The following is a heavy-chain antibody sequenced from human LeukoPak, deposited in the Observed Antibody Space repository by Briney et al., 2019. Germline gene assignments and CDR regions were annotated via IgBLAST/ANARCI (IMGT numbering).Heavy chain of an antibody. CDR2: ISYDGSNK. Sequence: QPGGSLRLSCAASGFTFSSYGMHWVRQAPGKGLEWVAVISYDGSNKYYADSVKGRFTISRDNSKNTLYLQMNSLRAEDTAVYYCARAARTTVVTLSRADAFDIWGQGTMVTVSS. D-gene: IGHD4-23*01. J-gene: IGHJ3*02. V-gene: IGHV3-30*12. CDR3: ARAARTTVVTLSRADAFDI. CDR1: GFTFSSYG.